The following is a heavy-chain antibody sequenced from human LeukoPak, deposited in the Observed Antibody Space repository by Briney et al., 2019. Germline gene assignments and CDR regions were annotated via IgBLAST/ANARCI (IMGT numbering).Heavy chain of an antibody. D-gene: IGHD6-19*01. CDR1: GFTFSSYW. J-gene: IGHJ4*02. V-gene: IGHV3-7*05. Sequence: PGGSLRLSCAASGFTFSSYWMSWVRQAPGRGLEWVANIKQDGSEKYYVDSVKGRFTISRDNAKNSLYLQMNSLRAEDTAVYYCARDGEWLAYYFDYWGQGTLVTVSS. CDR3: ARDGEWLAYYFDY. CDR2: IKQDGSEK.